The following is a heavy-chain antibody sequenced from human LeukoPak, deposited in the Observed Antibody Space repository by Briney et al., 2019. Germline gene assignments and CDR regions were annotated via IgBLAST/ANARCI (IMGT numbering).Heavy chain of an antibody. CDR2: INSDGSIT. Sequence: GGSLRLSCAASGFTFTTYWMHWVRQAPGKGLVWVSHINSDGSITSYADSVKGRFTISRDNAKNTLYLQMNSLRAEDTAVYYCARDAVDTANAVWGQGTTVIVSS. CDR3: ARDAVDTANAV. D-gene: IGHD5-18*01. V-gene: IGHV3-74*01. CDR1: GFTFTTYW. J-gene: IGHJ6*02.